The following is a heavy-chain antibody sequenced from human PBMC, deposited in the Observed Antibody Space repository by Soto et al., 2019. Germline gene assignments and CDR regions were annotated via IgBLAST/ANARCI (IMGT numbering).Heavy chain of an antibody. J-gene: IGHJ6*01. V-gene: IGHV3-23*01. CDR3: AEPLYVFVQAEDG. D-gene: IGHD3-10*02. CDR2: ISTSGDNT. Sequence: ISWVRQATGKGLEWLSAISTSGDNTYYADSVEGRFTISRDNSKNTPYLQMNSLVADDTAVYYCAEPLYVFVQAEDG.